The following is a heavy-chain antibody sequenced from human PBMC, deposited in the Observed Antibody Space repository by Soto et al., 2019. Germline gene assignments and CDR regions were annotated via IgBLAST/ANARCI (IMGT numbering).Heavy chain of an antibody. CDR2: TSYDGTNK. J-gene: IGHJ4*02. Sequence: GGSLRLSCEVSGFTFSTHGMHWVRQAPGKGLEWVAGTSYDGTNKYYADSVKGRFTISRDNSKNTLYLQMNSLRAEDTAVYYCARDKDNWNPGYFDYWGQGTLVTVSS. CDR3: ARDKDNWNPGYFDY. CDR1: GFTFSTHG. V-gene: IGHV3-33*08. D-gene: IGHD1-20*01.